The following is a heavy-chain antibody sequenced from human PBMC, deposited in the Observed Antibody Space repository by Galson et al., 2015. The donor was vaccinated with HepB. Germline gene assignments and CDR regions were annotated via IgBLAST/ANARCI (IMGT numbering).Heavy chain of an antibody. V-gene: IGHV1-69*13. D-gene: IGHD2/OR15-2a*01. CDR3: TRGGGYFNYYCCGMDV. J-gene: IGHJ6*02. Sequence: SVKVSCKASGGTFSRYTMSWVRQAPGQGLEWMGGIIPISGTANYAQRFQGRVTITADESTSTAYMELSGLRSEDTAVYYCTRGGGYFNYYCCGMDVWGQGTTVTVSS. CDR1: GGTFSRYT. CDR2: IIPISGTA.